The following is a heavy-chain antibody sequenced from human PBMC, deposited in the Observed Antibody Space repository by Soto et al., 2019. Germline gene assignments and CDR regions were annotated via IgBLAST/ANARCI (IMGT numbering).Heavy chain of an antibody. V-gene: IGHV1-69*02. D-gene: IGHD3-10*01. Sequence: QLQLVQSGAGEKKPGSSVKVSCKAAGGTFSSYTISWVRQAPGQGLECMGRIIPILGIANYAQKFQGKVTMTADTSTSTAYMELGSLKSEDTAVDYGARGRDYGSGRYLPIDYGGQGTLVTVSP. CDR1: GGTFSSYT. CDR2: IIPILGIA. CDR3: ARGRDYGSGRYLPIDY. J-gene: IGHJ4*02.